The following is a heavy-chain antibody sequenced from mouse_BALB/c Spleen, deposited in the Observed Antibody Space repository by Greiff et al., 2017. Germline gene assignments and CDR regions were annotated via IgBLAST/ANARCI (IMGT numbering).Heavy chain of an antibody. V-gene: IGHV14-3*02. CDR1: GFNIKDTY. CDR3: ARSPLYYYGSSSDY. J-gene: IGHJ2*01. D-gene: IGHD1-1*01. CDR2: IDPANGNT. Sequence: EVQLQQSGAELVKPGASVKLSCTASGFNIKDTYMHWVKQRPEQGLEWIGRIDPANGNTKYDPKFQGKATITADTSSNTAYLQLSSLTSEDTAVYYCARSPLYYYGSSSDYWGQGTTLTVSS.